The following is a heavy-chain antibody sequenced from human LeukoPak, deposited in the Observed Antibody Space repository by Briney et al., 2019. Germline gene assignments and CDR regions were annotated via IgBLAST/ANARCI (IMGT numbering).Heavy chain of an antibody. D-gene: IGHD3-10*01. CDR1: GFTFDDYG. CDR2: INWNGGST. CDR3: ARRRVTVVRGVDITSYYFDY. J-gene: IGHJ4*02. Sequence: AGGSLRLSCAASGFTFDDYGMSWVRQAPGKGLEWVSGINWNGGSTGFADSVKGRFTISRDNAKNSLYLQMNSLRVEDTALYYCARRRVTVVRGVDITSYYFDYWGQGTLVTVSS. V-gene: IGHV3-20*04.